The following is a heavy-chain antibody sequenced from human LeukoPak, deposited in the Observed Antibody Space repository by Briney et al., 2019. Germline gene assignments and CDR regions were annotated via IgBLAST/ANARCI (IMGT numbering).Heavy chain of an antibody. Sequence: SETLSLTCAAYGGSFSGYYWSWIRQPPGKGLEWIGEINHSGSTNYNPSLKSRVTISVDTSKNQFSLKLSSVTAADTAVYYCARGSAVAGIGYWGQGTLVTVSS. CDR3: ARGSAVAGIGY. CDR1: GGSFSGYY. D-gene: IGHD6-19*01. J-gene: IGHJ4*02. V-gene: IGHV4-34*01. CDR2: INHSGST.